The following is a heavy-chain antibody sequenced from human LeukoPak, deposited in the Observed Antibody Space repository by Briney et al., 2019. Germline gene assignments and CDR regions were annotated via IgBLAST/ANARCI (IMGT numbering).Heavy chain of an antibody. CDR3: ARDLGYCSSTSCRRDYYMDV. D-gene: IGHD2-2*01. CDR2: IYHSETA. J-gene: IGHJ6*03. Sequence: PSETLSLTCAVSGYSISSGYYWGWVRQPPGKGLEWIGSIYHSETAYYNPSLKSRVSISIDTSKNQFSLKLSSVTAADTAVYYCARDLGYCSSTSCRRDYYMDVWGKGTTVTVSS. CDR1: GYSISSGYY. V-gene: IGHV4-38-2*02.